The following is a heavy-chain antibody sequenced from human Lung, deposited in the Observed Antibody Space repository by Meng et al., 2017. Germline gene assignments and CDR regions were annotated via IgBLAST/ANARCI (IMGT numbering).Heavy chain of an antibody. CDR1: GGSFSYYY. V-gene: IGHV4-34*01. D-gene: IGHD4-11*01. Sequence: QSPLQPWGAGLLKTSETLSLTCVVSGGSFSYYYWSWLRQPPGKGLEWIGEINHSGSTNYNPSLESRATISVDTSQNNLSLKLSSVTAADSAVYYCARGPTTMAHDFDYWGQGTLVTVSS. J-gene: IGHJ4*02. CDR2: INHSGST. CDR3: ARGPTTMAHDFDY.